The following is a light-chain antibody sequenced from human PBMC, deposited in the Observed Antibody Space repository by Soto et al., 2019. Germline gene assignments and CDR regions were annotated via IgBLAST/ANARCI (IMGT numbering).Light chain of an antibody. CDR3: QQRSNSPHMYT. J-gene: IGKJ2*01. V-gene: IGKV3-11*01. CDR2: DAS. Sequence: EIVLTQSPATLSLSPGERATLSCRASQSVSSYLAWYQQKPGQAPRLLIYDASNRATGIPARFSGSGSGTDFTLTISSLEPEDFAVYYWQQRSNSPHMYTFGQGTKREIK. CDR1: QSVSSY.